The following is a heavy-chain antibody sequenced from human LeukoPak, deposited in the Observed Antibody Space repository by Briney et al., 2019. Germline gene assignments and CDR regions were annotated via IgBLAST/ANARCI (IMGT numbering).Heavy chain of an antibody. D-gene: IGHD3-3*01. CDR3: ARGPPRTYYDLWSGYLRCDY. CDR1: GFTFSSYS. CDR2: ISSSSSYI. Sequence: GGSLRLSCAASGFTFSSYSMNWVRQAPGKGLEWVSSISSSSSYIYYADSVKGRFTISRDNAKNSLYLQMNSLRAEDTAVYYCARGPPRTYYDLWSGYLRCDYWGQGTLVTVSS. V-gene: IGHV3-21*01. J-gene: IGHJ4*02.